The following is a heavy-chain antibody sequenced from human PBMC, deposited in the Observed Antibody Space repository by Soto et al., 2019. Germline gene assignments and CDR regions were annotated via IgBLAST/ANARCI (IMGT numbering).Heavy chain of an antibody. CDR1: GLTFSDRY. V-gene: IGHV3-72*01. J-gene: IGHJ4*02. CDR3: TTVTTVDYYFDY. Sequence: EVQLVESGGGLVQPGGSLRLSCAASGLTFSDRYMDWVRQAPGKGLEWVGRIRKKTNSYTTEYAASVKGRVIISRDDSTNSLYLQMSSLKTEDTAVYYCTTVTTVDYYFDYWGQGTLVTVSS. CDR2: IRKKTNSYTT. D-gene: IGHD4-17*01.